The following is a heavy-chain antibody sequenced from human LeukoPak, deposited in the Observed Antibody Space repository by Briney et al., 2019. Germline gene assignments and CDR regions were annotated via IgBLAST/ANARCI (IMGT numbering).Heavy chain of an antibody. CDR3: AREGSGYYYPLDY. J-gene: IGHJ4*02. D-gene: IGHD3-22*01. V-gene: IGHV1-2*06. CDR1: GYTFTGYY. CDR2: INPNSGGT. Sequence: GASVKVSCKASGYTFTGYYMHWLRQAPGQGLEWMGRINPNSGGTNYAQKFQGRVTMTRDTSISTAYMELSRLRSDDTAVYYCAREGSGYYYPLDYWGQGTLVTVSS.